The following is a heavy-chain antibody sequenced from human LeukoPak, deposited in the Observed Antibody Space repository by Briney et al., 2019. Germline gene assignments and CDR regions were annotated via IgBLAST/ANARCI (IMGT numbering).Heavy chain of an antibody. D-gene: IGHD3-16*02. CDR3: ARDFTWGSYRSVRWFDP. Sequence: GASVKVPCKASGYTFTSYAMNWVRQAPGQGLEWMGWINTNTGNPTYAQGFTGRFVFSLDTSVSTAYLQISSLKAEDTAVYYCARDFTWGSYRSVRWFDPWGQGTLVTVSS. CDR2: INTNTGNP. V-gene: IGHV7-4-1*02. J-gene: IGHJ5*02. CDR1: GYTFTSYA.